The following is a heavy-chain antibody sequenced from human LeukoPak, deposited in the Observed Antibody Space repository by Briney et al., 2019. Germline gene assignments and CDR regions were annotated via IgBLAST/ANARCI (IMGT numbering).Heavy chain of an antibody. CDR3: ARRGRDGYNYYFDY. V-gene: IGHV4-34*01. D-gene: IGHD5-24*01. Sequence: SETLSLTCAVYGGSFSGYYWSWIRQPPGKGLEWIGEINHSGSTNYNPSLKSRVTISVDTSKNQFSLKLSSVTAADTAVYYCARRGRDGYNYYFDYWGQGTLVTASS. CDR2: INHSGST. CDR1: GGSFSGYY. J-gene: IGHJ4*02.